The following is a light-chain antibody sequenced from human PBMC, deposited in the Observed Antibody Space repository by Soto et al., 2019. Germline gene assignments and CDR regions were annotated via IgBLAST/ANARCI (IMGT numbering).Light chain of an antibody. CDR1: QSVSSN. CDR2: GAS. CDR3: QQYDNWWT. Sequence: EIVMTQSPATLSVSPGERATLSCRASQSVSSNLAWYQQKPGQAPRLLIYGASTRATGIPARFSGSGSGTEFTLPISSLQSEDFAVYYCQQYDNWWTFGQGTKAEIK. V-gene: IGKV3-15*01. J-gene: IGKJ1*01.